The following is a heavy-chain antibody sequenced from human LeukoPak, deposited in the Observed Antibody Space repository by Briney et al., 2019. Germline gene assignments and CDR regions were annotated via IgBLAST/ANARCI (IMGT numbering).Heavy chain of an antibody. V-gene: IGHV3-33*01. J-gene: IGHJ2*01. CDR3: ARNKITAAWYFDL. Sequence: GGSLRLSCAASGFTFSSYGMHWVRQAPGKGREWVAVIWYDGSNKYYADSVKGRFTISRDNSKNTLYLQMNSLRAEDTAVYYCARNKITAAWYFDLWGRGTLVTVSS. CDR1: GFTFSSYG. D-gene: IGHD3-10*01. CDR2: IWYDGSNK.